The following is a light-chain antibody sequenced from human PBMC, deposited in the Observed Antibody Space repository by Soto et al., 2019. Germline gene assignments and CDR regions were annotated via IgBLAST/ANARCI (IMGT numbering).Light chain of an antibody. J-gene: IGKJ4*01. CDR3: MQGLTTPLT. V-gene: IGKV2-28*01. CDR2: LGS. CDR1: QSLLSSNGNNY. Sequence: DIVLTQSPLSLPVTPGEPASISCRSSQSLLSSNGNNYLDWYLQKPGQSPQVLIYLGSNRASGVPDRFSGSGSGTDFTLKISRVEAEDVGGYYCMQGLTTPLTFGGGTKVEIK.